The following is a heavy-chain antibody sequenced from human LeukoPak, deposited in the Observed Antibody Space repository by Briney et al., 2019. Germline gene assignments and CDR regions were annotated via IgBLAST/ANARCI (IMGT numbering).Heavy chain of an antibody. CDR2: IYYSGST. Sequence: PSETLSLTCTVSGGSISSGGYYWSWIRQHPGKGLEWIGYIYYSGSTYYNPSLKSRVTISVDTSKNQFSLKLSSVTAADTAVYYCARLRIAAAPFDYWGQGTLVTVSS. J-gene: IGHJ4*02. CDR1: GGSISSGGYY. CDR3: ARLRIAAAPFDY. D-gene: IGHD6-13*01. V-gene: IGHV4-31*03.